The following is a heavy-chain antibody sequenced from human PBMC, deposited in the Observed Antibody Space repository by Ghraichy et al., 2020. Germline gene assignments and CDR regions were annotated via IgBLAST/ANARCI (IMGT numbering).Heavy chain of an antibody. J-gene: IGHJ5*02. CDR3: ARHWRPGYSGSWRSANCFDP. CDR2: TYYTGSS. V-gene: IGHV4-39*01. CDR1: GGSISSTSYY. D-gene: IGHD6-13*01. Sequence: SQTLSLTCTVSGGSISSTSYYWGWIRQPPGKGLEWIGTTYYTGSSFYNPSLKSRATISVDRSSNQFSLKVNSVTAADTAVYYCARHWRPGYSGSWRSANCFDPWGQGTLVTVSS.